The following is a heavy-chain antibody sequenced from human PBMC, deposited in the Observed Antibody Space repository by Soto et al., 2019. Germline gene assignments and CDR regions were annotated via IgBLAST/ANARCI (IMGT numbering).Heavy chain of an antibody. D-gene: IGHD1-1*01. CDR3: ARGIPTGTSLFDGMDV. CDR2: IYSGGST. CDR1: GFTVSSNY. Sequence: QPGGSLRLSCAASGFTVSSNYMSWVRQAPGKGLEWVSVIYSGGSTYYADPVKGRFTISRDNSKNTLYLQMNSLRAEDTAVYYCARGIPTGTSLFDGMDVWGQGTTVTVSS. V-gene: IGHV3-53*01. J-gene: IGHJ6*02.